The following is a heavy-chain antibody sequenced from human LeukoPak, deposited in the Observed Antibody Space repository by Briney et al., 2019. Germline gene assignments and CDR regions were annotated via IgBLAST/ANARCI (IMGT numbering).Heavy chain of an antibody. CDR3: ARDLYSNGNLDY. D-gene: IGHD6-19*01. V-gene: IGHV6-1*01. CDR2: TYYRSKWYN. Sequence: SQTLSLTCAISGDSVSSNSAAWNWIRQSPSRGLEWLGRTYYRSKWYNDYAVSVKSRITINPDTSKNQFSLKLSSVTAADTAVYYCARDLYSNGNLDYWGQGSLVTVSS. CDR1: GDSVSSNSAA. J-gene: IGHJ4*02.